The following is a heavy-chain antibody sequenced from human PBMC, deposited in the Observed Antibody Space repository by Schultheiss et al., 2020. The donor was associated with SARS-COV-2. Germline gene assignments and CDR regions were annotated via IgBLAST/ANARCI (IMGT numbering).Heavy chain of an antibody. Sequence: SETLSLTCTVSGGSISSSSYYWGWIRQPPGKGLEWIGSIYYSGSTYYNPSLKSRVTISVDTSKNQFSLKLSSVTAADTAVYYCARLSPHYYDSSGPGDYWGQGTLVTVSS. D-gene: IGHD3-22*01. J-gene: IGHJ4*02. CDR3: ARLSPHYYDSSGPGDY. CDR2: IYYSGST. CDR1: GGSISSSSYY. V-gene: IGHV4-39*01.